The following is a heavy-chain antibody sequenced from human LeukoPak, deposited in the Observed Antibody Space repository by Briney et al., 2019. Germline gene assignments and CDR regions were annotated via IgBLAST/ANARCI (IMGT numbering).Heavy chain of an antibody. Sequence: PGGSLRLPCAASGFIFSDYSMNCVRQAPGKGLVWVSSISSGSTYIYYADSVKGRFTISRDNGETSLYLQMSSLRTEDTAVYYCARDFRSGSYSGDYYFDYWGQGTLVTVSS. J-gene: IGHJ4*02. CDR3: ARDFRSGSYSGDYYFDY. CDR1: GFIFSDYS. D-gene: IGHD1-26*01. V-gene: IGHV3-21*01. CDR2: ISSGSTYI.